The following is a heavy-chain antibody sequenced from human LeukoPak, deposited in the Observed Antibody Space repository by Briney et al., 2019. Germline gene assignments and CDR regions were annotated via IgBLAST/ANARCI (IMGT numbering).Heavy chain of an antibody. V-gene: IGHV3-15*01. J-gene: IGHJ4*02. D-gene: IGHD3-22*01. CDR2: IKSKTDGGTT. CDR3: TTDYYDSSGYLDY. Sequence: GGSLRLSCAASGFTFSNAWMSWVRQAPGKGLEWVGRIKSKTDGGTTDYAAPVKGRFTISRDDSKNTLYLQMNSLRTEDTAVYYCTTDYYDSSGYLDYWGQGTLVTVSS. CDR1: GFTFSNAW.